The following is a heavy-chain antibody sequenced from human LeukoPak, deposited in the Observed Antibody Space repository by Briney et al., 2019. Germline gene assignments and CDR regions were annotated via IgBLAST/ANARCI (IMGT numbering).Heavy chain of an antibody. V-gene: IGHV3-9*01. CDR2: ISWNSGSI. Sequence: PGRSLRLSCAASGFTFDDYAMHWVRQAPGKGLEWVSGISWNSGSIGYADSVKGRFTISRDNAKNSLYLQMNSLRAEDTALHYCAKGRFGSGYPELDYWGQGTLVTVSS. D-gene: IGHD3-22*01. J-gene: IGHJ4*02. CDR1: GFTFDDYA. CDR3: AKGRFGSGYPELDY.